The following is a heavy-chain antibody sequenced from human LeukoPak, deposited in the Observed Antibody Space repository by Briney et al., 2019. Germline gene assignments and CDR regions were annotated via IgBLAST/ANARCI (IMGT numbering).Heavy chain of an antibody. CDR1: GFTFSNAW. V-gene: IGHV3-15*01. Sequence: GGSLRLSCAASGFTFSNAWMSWVRQAPGKGLEWVGRIKSKTDGGTTDYAAPVKGRFTISRDDSKNTLYLQMNSLKTEDTAVYYCTRGAGYSSGWYHFDCWGQGSLVTVSS. CDR3: TRGAGYSSGWYHFDC. CDR2: IKSKTDGGTT. J-gene: IGHJ4*02. D-gene: IGHD6-19*01.